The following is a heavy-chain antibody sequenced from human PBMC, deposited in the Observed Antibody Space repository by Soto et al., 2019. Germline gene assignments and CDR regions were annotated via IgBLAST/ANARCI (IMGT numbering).Heavy chain of an antibody. CDR2: IYPSDSDT. V-gene: IGHV5-51*03. Sequence: PGESLKISCEGFGYTFTIHWIAWVRQTPGKGLEWMGIIYPSDSDTRYSPSFEGQVTISADKSISTAYLQWSSLKASDSAKYYCARLTTYYYDTSGYGMDVWGQVTTVTVSS. CDR3: ARLTTYYYDTSGYGMDV. CDR1: GYTFTIHW. D-gene: IGHD3-22*01. J-gene: IGHJ6*02.